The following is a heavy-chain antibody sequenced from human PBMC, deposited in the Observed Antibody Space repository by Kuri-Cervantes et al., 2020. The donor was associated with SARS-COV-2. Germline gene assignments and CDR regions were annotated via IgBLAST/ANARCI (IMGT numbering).Heavy chain of an antibody. J-gene: IGHJ3*02. Sequence: SCTVSGGSISSGDYYWSWIRRPPGKGLEWIGYIYYSGSTYYNPSLKSRVTISVDTSKNQFSLKLSSVTAADTAVYYCARAPFEGDAFDIWGQGTMVTVSS. CDR3: ARAPFEGDAFDI. CDR1: GGSISSGDYY. V-gene: IGHV4-30-4*08. CDR2: IYYSGST. D-gene: IGHD3-9*01.